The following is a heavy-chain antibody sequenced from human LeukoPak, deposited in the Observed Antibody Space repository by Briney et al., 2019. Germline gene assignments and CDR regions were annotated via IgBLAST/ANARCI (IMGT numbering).Heavy chain of an antibody. CDR1: GYAISSGYY. J-gene: IGHJ4*02. CDR2: FYPGGST. V-gene: IGHV4-38-2*01. Sequence: SETLSLTCAVSGYAISSGYYWGWIRQPPGKGLEWIGSFYPGGSTYYNPSLKGRVTMSVDTSKNQFSLNLSSVTAADTAVYYCARGTTRLCPDYWGQGTLVIVSP. CDR3: ARGTTRLCPDY. D-gene: IGHD1-7*01.